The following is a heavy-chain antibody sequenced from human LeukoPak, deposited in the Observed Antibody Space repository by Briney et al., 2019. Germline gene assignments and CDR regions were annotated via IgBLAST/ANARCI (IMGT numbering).Heavy chain of an antibody. CDR2: FYTSGST. D-gene: IGHD5-24*01. CDR1: GGSISSGTYY. Sequence: SQTLSLTCTVSGGSISSGTYYWSWIRQPAGKGLEWIGRFYTSGSTNYNPSLKSRVTISVDTSKNQFSLKLSSVTAADTAVYYCARGRDGYNFLNRGEYYYFDYWGQGTLVTVSS. J-gene: IGHJ4*02. V-gene: IGHV4-61*02. CDR3: ARGRDGYNFLNRGEYYYFDY.